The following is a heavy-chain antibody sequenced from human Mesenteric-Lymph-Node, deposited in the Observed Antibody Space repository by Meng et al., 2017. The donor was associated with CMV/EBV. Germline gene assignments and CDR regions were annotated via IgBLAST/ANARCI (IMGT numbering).Heavy chain of an antibody. J-gene: IGHJ5*02. V-gene: IGHV4-30-2*04. CDR3: ARHGSGNYYSWFDP. D-gene: IGHD3-10*01. CDR1: TFGDYA. Sequence: TFGDYAMSWVRQAPGKGLEWVGFIRSKAYGGDTFYNPSLKSRVTISVDTSKNQFSLRLRSVTAADTAVYYCARHGSGNYYSWFDPWGQGTLVTVSS. CDR2: IRSKAYGGDT.